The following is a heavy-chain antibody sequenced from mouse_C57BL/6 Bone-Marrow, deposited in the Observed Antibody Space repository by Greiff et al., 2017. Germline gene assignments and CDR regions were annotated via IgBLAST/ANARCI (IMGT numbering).Heavy chain of an antibody. J-gene: IGHJ4*01. Sequence: VQLKQSGPGLVAPSQSLSITCTVSGFSLTSYGVDWVRQSPGKGLEWLGVIWGVGSTNYNSALKSRLSISKDNSKSQVFLKMNSLQTDDTAMYYCASRGYDYDGAMDYWGQGTSVTVSS. CDR2: IWGVGST. CDR1: GFSLTSYG. V-gene: IGHV2-6*01. D-gene: IGHD2-4*01. CDR3: ASRGYDYDGAMDY.